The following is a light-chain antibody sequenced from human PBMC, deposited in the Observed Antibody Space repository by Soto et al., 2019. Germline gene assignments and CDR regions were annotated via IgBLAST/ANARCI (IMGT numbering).Light chain of an antibody. J-gene: IGLJ1*01. CDR3: GSFSSSTTRV. CDR1: SSDVGDFNY. CDR2: DVG. V-gene: IGLV2-14*01. Sequence: QSALTQPASVSGSPGQSITISCTGTSSDVGDFNYVSWYQQHPGKAPKLMIYDVGNRPSGVSIRFSGSKSGSTASLTISGLQAEDEADYYCGSFSSSTTRVFGTGTKLTVL.